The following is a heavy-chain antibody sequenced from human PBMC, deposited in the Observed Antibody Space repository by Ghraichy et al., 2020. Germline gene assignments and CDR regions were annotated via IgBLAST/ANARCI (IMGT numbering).Heavy chain of an antibody. D-gene: IGHD4-11*01. CDR2: IHYSGRT. V-gene: IGHV4-39*01. CDR1: SGSIISSAFY. Sequence: LSLTCTVSSGSIISSAFYWGWIRQPPGKGLEWIGSIHYSGRTYYNPSLKSRVTVSADTSKNQFSLRLSSVTATDTAVYYCARHSHYYYGMDVWGQGTTVTVSS. CDR3: ARHSHYYYGMDV. J-gene: IGHJ6*02.